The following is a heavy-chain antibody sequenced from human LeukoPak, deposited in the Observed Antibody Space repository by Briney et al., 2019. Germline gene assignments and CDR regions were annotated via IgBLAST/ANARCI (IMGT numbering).Heavy chain of an antibody. D-gene: IGHD5-18*01. CDR2: ISYDGSNK. V-gene: IGHV3-30-3*01. J-gene: IGHJ4*02. CDR1: RFTFSSYA. CDR3: AREGQNVDTAIDY. Sequence: PGRSLRLSCAASRFTFSSYAMHWVRQAPGKGLEWVAVISYDGSNKYYADSVKGRFTISRDNSKNTLYLQMNSLRAEDTAVYYCAREGQNVDTAIDYWGQGTLVTVSS.